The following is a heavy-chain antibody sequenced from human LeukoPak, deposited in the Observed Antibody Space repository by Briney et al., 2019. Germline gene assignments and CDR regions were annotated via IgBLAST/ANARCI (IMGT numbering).Heavy chain of an antibody. CDR2: ISHDGSSE. V-gene: IGHV3-30*03. J-gene: IGHJ4*02. Sequence: GGSLRLSCAASGFTFTNYSMHWVSQAPGKGLEWVALISHDGSSEYYGDSMKGRFTISRDNSRNTFYLQMNSLRAEDTAVYYCASRFEWLSSFDYWGQGTLVTVSS. D-gene: IGHD3-3*01. CDR3: ASRFEWLSSFDY. CDR1: GFTFTNYS.